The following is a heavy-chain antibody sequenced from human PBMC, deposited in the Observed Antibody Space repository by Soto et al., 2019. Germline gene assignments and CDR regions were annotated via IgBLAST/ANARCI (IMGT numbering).Heavy chain of an antibody. Sequence: QVQLQESGPGLVKPSETLSLTCTVSGGSIGSHYWCWIRQPPGEGLEWIGRASYSGSPSYNPSLKSRVTISIDTSKNQFSLKLTSVTAADTAVYYCARQWGGDYWGQGILVTVSS. D-gene: IGHD3-16*01. CDR3: ARQWGGDY. J-gene: IGHJ4*02. CDR1: GGSIGSHY. CDR2: ASYSGSP. V-gene: IGHV4-59*08.